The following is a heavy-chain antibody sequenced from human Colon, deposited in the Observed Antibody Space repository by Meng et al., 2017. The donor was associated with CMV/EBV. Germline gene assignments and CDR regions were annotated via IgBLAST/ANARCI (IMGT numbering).Heavy chain of an antibody. V-gene: IGHV3-21*04. J-gene: IGHJ6*02. CDR2: ISSSSSYI. CDR1: GFTFSSYS. D-gene: IGHD3-10*01. Sequence: GESLKISCAASGFTFSSYSMNWVRQAPGKGLEWVSSISSSSSYIYYADSVKGRFTISRDNAKNSVFLQMDSLRAEDTAVYYCVRYYYGSGSFYNPFYFNGLDVWGQGTTVTVSS. CDR3: VRYYYGSGSFYNPFYFNGLDV.